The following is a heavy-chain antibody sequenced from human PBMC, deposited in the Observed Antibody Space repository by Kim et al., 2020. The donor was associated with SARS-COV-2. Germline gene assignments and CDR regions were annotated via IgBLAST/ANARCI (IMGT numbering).Heavy chain of an antibody. J-gene: IGHJ4*02. CDR2: INHSGST. Sequence: SETLSLTCAVYGGSFSGYYWSWIRQPPGKGLEWTGEINHSGSTNYNPSLKSRVTISVDTSKNQFSLKLSSVTAADTAVYYCARGQRLYYFDYWGQGTLVTVSS. V-gene: IGHV4-34*01. CDR1: GGSFSGYY. D-gene: IGHD2-21*02. CDR3: ARGQRLYYFDY.